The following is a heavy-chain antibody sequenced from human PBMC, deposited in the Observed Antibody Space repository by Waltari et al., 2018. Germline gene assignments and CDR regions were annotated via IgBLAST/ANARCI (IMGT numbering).Heavy chain of an antibody. CDR3: ARVGDGYNRYFDY. D-gene: IGHD5-12*01. Sequence: QVQLQQWGAGLLQPSETLSLTCAVYGGTFSGHYCSWIRPPTGKGLEWIGEINHSGSTNYNPSLKSRVTISVDTSKNQFSLKLSSVTAADTAVYYCARVGDGYNRYFDYWGQGTLVTVSS. CDR2: INHSGST. J-gene: IGHJ4*02. V-gene: IGHV4-34*01. CDR1: GGTFSGHY.